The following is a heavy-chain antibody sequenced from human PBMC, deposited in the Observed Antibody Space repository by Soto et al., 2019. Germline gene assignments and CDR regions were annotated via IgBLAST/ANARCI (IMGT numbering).Heavy chain of an antibody. CDR3: ATWGGGFDI. V-gene: IGHV3-30-3*01. J-gene: IGHJ3*02. CDR1: GFTFSSYA. CDR2: ISYDGSNQ. D-gene: IGHD3-16*01. Sequence: GGSLRLSCAASGFTFSSYAMHWVRQAPGKGLECVAVISYDGSNQYYADSVKGRFTVSRDNYKTTLYLQMNSLIPEDTAVYYCATWGGGFDIWGQGTMVTVS.